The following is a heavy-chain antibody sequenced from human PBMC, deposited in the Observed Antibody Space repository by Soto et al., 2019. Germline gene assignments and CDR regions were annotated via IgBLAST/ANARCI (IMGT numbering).Heavy chain of an antibody. CDR1: GGTFSSYA. J-gene: IGHJ6*02. D-gene: IGHD3-16*01. CDR3: ANVEMASLGYYGMDV. CDR2: IIPIFGTA. V-gene: IGHV1-69*13. Sequence: ASVKVSCKASGGTFSSYAISWVRQAPGQGLEWMGGIIPIFGTANYAQKFQGRVTITADESTSTAYMELSSLRSEDTAVYYCANVEMASLGYYGMDVWGQGTTVTVSS.